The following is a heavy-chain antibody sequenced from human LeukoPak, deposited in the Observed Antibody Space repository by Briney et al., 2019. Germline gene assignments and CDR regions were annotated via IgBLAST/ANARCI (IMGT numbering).Heavy chain of an antibody. CDR1: GYSISSAYY. V-gene: IGHV4-38-2*02. D-gene: IGHD2-2*01. J-gene: IGHJ4*02. Sequence: PSETLSLTCSVSGYSISSAYYWGWIRQPPGKGLEWIGNIYHSGSTYYNSSLKSRVTISVDTSKNQFSLKLSSVTAADTAVYYCARDGDSSTLYYFDYWGQGTLVTVSS. CDR3: ARDGDSSTLYYFDY. CDR2: IYHSGST.